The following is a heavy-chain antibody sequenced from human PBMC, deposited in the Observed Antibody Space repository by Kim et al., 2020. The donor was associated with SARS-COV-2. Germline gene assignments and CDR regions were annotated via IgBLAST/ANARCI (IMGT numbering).Heavy chain of an antibody. D-gene: IGHD4-4*01. CDR3: AKVRQVYYSNAFYDMDV. Sequence: GGSLRLSCGASTFTFRNYGMHWVRQAPGKGLEWVAFMSYDGSSKYYGDSVKGRFTISRDNSKNTLYLVMNSLRPEDTAVYHCAKVRQVYYSNAFYDMDVWGHGTAVTVSS. J-gene: IGHJ6*02. V-gene: IGHV3-30*18. CDR2: MSYDGSSK. CDR1: TFTFRNYG.